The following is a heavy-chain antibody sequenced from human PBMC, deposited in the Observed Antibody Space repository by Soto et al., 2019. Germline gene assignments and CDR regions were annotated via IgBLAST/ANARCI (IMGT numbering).Heavy chain of an antibody. D-gene: IGHD5-12*01. Sequence: QVQLVQSGAEEKKHGASVKVSCKASGYTFTNYATHWVRQAPGQRLEWMGWINAGNGNTKYSQKFQGRVTITRDTSASTAYMELSSLRSEDTAVYYCARVSGYYLPDYWGQGTLVTVSS. CDR1: GYTFTNYA. V-gene: IGHV1-3*05. CDR3: ARVSGYYLPDY. J-gene: IGHJ4*02. CDR2: INAGNGNT.